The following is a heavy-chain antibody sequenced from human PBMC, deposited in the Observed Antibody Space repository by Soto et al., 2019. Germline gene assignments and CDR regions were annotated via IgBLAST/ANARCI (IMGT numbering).Heavy chain of an antibody. CDR2: IYYSGST. D-gene: IGHD3-16*01. Sequence: LSLTCTVSGGSISSYYWSWIRQPPGKGLEWIGYIYYSGSTNDNPSLKSRVTIAVDTSKNQFSLKLSSVTAADTAVYYCAGLDYVWGSYRDYWGQGTLVTVSS. J-gene: IGHJ4*02. CDR1: GGSISSYY. CDR3: AGLDYVWGSYRDY. V-gene: IGHV4-59*01.